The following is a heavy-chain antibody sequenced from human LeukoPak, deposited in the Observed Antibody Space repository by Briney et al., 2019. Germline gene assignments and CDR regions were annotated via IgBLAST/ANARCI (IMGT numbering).Heavy chain of an antibody. D-gene: IGHD6-6*01. CDR3: TTEPEQLVGFMDY. Sequence: GRSLRLSCAVSGFSFSNAWMSSVRQAPGKWREWVGCIKSRTDGGTTDYAAPVKGRFTISRDDSKNTLYLQMNSLKTEDTAVYYCTTEPEQLVGFMDYWGQGTLVTVSS. J-gene: IGHJ4*02. V-gene: IGHV3-15*01. CDR2: IKSRTDGGTT. CDR1: GFSFSNAW.